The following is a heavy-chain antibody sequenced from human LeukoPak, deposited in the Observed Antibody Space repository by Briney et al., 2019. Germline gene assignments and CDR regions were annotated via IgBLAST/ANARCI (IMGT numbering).Heavy chain of an antibody. J-gene: IGHJ4*02. CDR2: SYYSGST. CDR3: ARGRWPPLPTY. CDR1: SGFISSGGYS. D-gene: IGHD5-24*01. Sequence: SETLSLTCAVSSGFISSGGYSWSWIRQSPGKGLEWIGYSYYSGSTYYNPSLKSRVTISVDTSKNQFSLKLSSVTAADTAVYYCARGRWPPLPTYWGQGTLVTVSS. V-gene: IGHV4-30-4*01.